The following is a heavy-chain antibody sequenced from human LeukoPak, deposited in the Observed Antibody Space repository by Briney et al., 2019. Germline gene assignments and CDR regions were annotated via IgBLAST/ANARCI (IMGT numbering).Heavy chain of an antibody. J-gene: IGHJ4*02. CDR2: IRSKAYGGTT. V-gene: IGHV3-49*03. CDR1: GFTFGDYA. CDR3: TRDPGPGWYYLDY. Sequence: GGSLRLSCTASGFTFGDYAMSWFRQAPGKGLEWVGFIRSKAYGGTTEYAASVKGRFTISRDDSKSIAYLQMNSLKTEDTAVYYCTRDPGPGWYYLDYWGQGTLVTVSS. D-gene: IGHD6-19*01.